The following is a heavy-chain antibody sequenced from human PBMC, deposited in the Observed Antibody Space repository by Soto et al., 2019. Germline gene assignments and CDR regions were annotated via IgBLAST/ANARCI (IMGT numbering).Heavy chain of an antibody. CDR2: LWYDGSNK. CDR1: GFTFSSYG. V-gene: IGHV3-33*01. J-gene: IGHJ5*02. CDR3: ARGFGWFDP. Sequence: QVQLVESRGGVVQPGRTLRLSCAASGFTFSSYGMHWVRQAPGKGLEWVAVLWYDGSNKYYADSVKGRFTISRDNSKNTLYLQMNSLRAEDTAVYYCARGFGWFDPWGQGTLVTVSS. D-gene: IGHD3-16*01.